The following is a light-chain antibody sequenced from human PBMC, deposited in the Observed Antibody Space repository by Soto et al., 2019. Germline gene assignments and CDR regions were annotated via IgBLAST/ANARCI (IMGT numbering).Light chain of an antibody. CDR1: QSVGSK. CDR2: GAS. J-gene: IGKJ1*01. V-gene: IGKV3-15*01. Sequence: EIVMTQFPATLSVSPGEKATLSCRASQSVGSKLAWYQRKPGQAPRLLMYGASTRATGIPARFSGSGSGTEFTLTITSLQSEDLAVYYCQQYNNWPPWTFGQGTKVEIK. CDR3: QQYNNWPPWT.